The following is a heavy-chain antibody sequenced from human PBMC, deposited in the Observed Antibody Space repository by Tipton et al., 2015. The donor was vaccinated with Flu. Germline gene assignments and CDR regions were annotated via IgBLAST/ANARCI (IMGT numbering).Heavy chain of an antibody. CDR1: GDSISSRYY. D-gene: IGHD6-19*01. Sequence: TLSLTCTISGDSISSRYYWGWIRQPPGKGLEWIGNIFRTGSTYHNPSLKSRVTMSVDTSKNQFSLKVFSVTAADTAVYYCARDHGRYRSGWSGNSHGMDVWGQGTTVIVSS. CDR3: ARDHGRYRSGWSGNSHGMDV. V-gene: IGHV4-38-2*02. CDR2: IFRTGST. J-gene: IGHJ6*02.